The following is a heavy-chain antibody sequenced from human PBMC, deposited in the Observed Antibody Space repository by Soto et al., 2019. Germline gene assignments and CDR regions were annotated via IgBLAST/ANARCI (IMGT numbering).Heavy chain of an antibody. D-gene: IGHD3-10*01. CDR1: GYTFTSHG. CDR3: ARMFRVSTIYYHPYMDV. J-gene: IGHJ6*03. Sequence: QVQLVQSGAEVKKPGASVKVSCKASGYTFTSHGISWVRQAPGQGLEWMGWISAYNGDTNYAQKLQGRVTVTTDTSPSTAYTELRSLRSEDTAVYYCARMFRVSTIYYHPYMDVWGNGTTVNVSS. V-gene: IGHV1-18*01. CDR2: ISAYNGDT.